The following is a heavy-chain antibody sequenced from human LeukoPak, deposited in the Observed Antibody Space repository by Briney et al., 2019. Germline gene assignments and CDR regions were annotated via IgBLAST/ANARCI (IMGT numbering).Heavy chain of an antibody. CDR3: AKDYYGSGSYQGDY. D-gene: IGHD3-10*01. CDR2: INTDGSTT. CDR1: GFTFSSYW. Sequence: GGSLRLSCAASGFTFSSYWMHWVRQAPGKGLVWVSRINTDGSTTSYADSVKGRFTISRDNAKNTLYLQMNSLRAEDTAVYYCAKDYYGSGSYQGDYWGQGTLVTVSS. V-gene: IGHV3-74*01. J-gene: IGHJ4*02.